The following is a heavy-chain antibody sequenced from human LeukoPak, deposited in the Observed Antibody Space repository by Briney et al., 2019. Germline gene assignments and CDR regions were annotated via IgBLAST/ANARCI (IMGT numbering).Heavy chain of an antibody. V-gene: IGHV1-24*01. CDR2: FDPEDGET. Sequence: ASVKVSCKVSGYTLTELSMHWVRQAPGNGLEWMGGFDPEDGETIYAQKLQGRVTMTGDTSTDTAYMELSSLRSEDTAVYYCATPPYDILTGYDYYFDYWGQGTLVTVSS. D-gene: IGHD3-9*01. CDR1: GYTLTELS. J-gene: IGHJ4*02. CDR3: ATPPYDILTGYDYYFDY.